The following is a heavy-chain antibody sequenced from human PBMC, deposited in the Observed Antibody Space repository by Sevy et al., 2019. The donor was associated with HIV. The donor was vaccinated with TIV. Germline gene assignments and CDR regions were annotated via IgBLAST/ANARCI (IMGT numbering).Heavy chain of an antibody. V-gene: IGHV3-15*01. D-gene: IGHD2-8*02. CDR3: TTDPIIVLLVTDGMDV. Sequence: GGSLRLSCAASGFTFTYAWMSWVRQAPGKGLEWVGRIKSKADGGTTDYVAPVKGRFTISRDDSKNTLYLQMNSLKTDDTAVYYCTTDPIIVLLVTDGMDVWGQVTTVTVSS. CDR2: IKSKADGGTT. CDR1: GFTFTYAW. J-gene: IGHJ6*02.